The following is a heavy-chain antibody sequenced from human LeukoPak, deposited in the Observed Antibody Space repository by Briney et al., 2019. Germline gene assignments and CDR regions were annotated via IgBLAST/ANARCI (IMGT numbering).Heavy chain of an antibody. D-gene: IGHD3-10*01. CDR2: INPNSGGT. J-gene: IGHJ4*02. CDR3: ARDRDYGSGIFDY. CDR1: GYTFTGYY. V-gene: IGHV1-2*02. Sequence: ASVKVSCKASGYTFTGYYMHWVRQAPGQGLEWMGWINPNSGGTNYAQKFLGGVTMTRDTSISTAYMELTRLRSDDPAVYYCARDRDYGSGIFDYWGQGTLVTVSS.